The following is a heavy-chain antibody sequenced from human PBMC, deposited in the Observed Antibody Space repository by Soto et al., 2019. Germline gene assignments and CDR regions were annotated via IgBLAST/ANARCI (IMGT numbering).Heavy chain of an antibody. V-gene: IGHV3-30-3*01. Sequence: GGSLRLSCAASGFTFSSYAMHWVRQAPGKGLEWVAVISYDGSNKYYADSVKGRFTISRDNSKNTLYLQMNSLRAEDTAVYYCFLGTVITQDFDYWGQGTLVTVSS. CDR2: ISYDGSNK. CDR1: GFTFSSYA. J-gene: IGHJ4*02. D-gene: IGHD3-22*01. CDR3: FLGTVITQDFDY.